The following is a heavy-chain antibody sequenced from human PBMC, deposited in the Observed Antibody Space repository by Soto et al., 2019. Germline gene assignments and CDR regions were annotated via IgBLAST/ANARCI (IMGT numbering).Heavy chain of an antibody. CDR1: GYTLTELS. D-gene: IGHD3-10*01. CDR3: ATLSYYYGSGNNWFDP. V-gene: IGHV1-24*01. CDR2: FDPEDGET. J-gene: IGHJ5*02. Sequence: QVQLVQSGAEVKKPGASVKVSCKVSGYTLTELSMHWVRQAPGKGLEWMGGFDPEDGETIYAQKFQGGVTMTEDTSTDTAYMELSSLTSEDTAVYYCATLSYYYGSGNNWFDPWGQGTLVTVSS.